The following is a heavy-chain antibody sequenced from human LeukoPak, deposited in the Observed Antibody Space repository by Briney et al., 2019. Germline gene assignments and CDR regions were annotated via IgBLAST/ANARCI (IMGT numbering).Heavy chain of an antibody. CDR1: GYSISSGYF. D-gene: IGHD3-3*01. V-gene: IGHV4-38-2*02. J-gene: IGHJ5*02. CDR2: IYHSGST. CDR3: ARRYYDFWSGYLEGVWFDP. Sequence: KTSETLSLTCTVSGYSISSGYFWGWIRQPPGKGLEWIGSIYHSGSTYYNPSLKSRVTISVDTSKNQFSLKLSSVTAADTAVYYCARRYYDFWSGYLEGVWFDPWGQGTLVTVSS.